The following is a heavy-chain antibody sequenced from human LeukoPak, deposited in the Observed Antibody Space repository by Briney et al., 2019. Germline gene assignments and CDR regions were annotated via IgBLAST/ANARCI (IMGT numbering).Heavy chain of an antibody. CDR1: GFTFGSYA. J-gene: IGHJ4*02. Sequence: GGSLRLSCAASGFTFGSYAMSWVRQAPGKGLEWVSFISPSGDRTSNADSVEGRFTISRDNPRNTLYLQMNSLRDEDTAVYYCAIMHGYYEGSGYWVQWGQGTLVTVSS. D-gene: IGHD3-22*01. CDR2: ISPSGDRT. V-gene: IGHV3-23*01. CDR3: AIMHGYYEGSGYWVQ.